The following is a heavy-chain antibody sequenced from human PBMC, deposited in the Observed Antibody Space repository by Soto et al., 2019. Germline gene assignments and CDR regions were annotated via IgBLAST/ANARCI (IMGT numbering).Heavy chain of an antibody. Sequence: QVQLVQSGAEVKKPGASVKVSCKASGYTFTSYDINWVRQATGQGLEWMGWMNPNSGNTGYAQKFQGRVTMTRNTSRSTAYMELSSLRSEDTAVYYCARSSPIAAAGTGGNWFDPWGQGTLVTVSS. CDR1: GYTFTSYD. J-gene: IGHJ5*02. CDR3: ARSSPIAAAGTGGNWFDP. CDR2: MNPNSGNT. D-gene: IGHD6-13*01. V-gene: IGHV1-8*01.